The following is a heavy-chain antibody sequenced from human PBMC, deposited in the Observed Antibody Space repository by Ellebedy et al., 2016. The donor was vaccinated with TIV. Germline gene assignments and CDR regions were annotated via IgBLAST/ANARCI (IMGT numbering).Heavy chain of an antibody. CDR3: ARDHSRGGDTGY. CDR2: INSDGSST. D-gene: IGHD2-21*02. Sequence: GGSLRLXXAASGFTFSSYWMHWVRQAPGKGLVWVSRINSDGSSTSYADSVKGRFTNSRDNSKNTLYLQMNSLRAEDTAVYYCARDHSRGGDTGYWGQGTLVTVSS. V-gene: IGHV3-74*01. J-gene: IGHJ4*02. CDR1: GFTFSSYW.